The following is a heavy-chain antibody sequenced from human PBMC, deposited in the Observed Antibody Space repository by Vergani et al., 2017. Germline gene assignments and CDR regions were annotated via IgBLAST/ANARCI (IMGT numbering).Heavy chain of an antibody. D-gene: IGHD5-12*01. V-gene: IGHV3-15*01. CDR1: GFTFSNAW. Sequence: EVQLVESGGGLVKPGGSLRLSCAASGFTFSNAWMSWVRQAPGKGLEWVGRIKSKTDGGKTDYAAPVKGRFTISRDDSKNTLYLQMNSLKTEDTAVYYGTTEWLRFDNYYYYGMDVWGQGTTVTVSS. J-gene: IGHJ6*02. CDR3: TTEWLRFDNYYYYGMDV. CDR2: IKSKTDGGKT.